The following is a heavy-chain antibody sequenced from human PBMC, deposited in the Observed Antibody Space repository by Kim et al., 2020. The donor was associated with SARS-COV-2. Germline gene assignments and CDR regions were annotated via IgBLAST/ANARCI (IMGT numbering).Heavy chain of an antibody. CDR3: AKDSSGSYYGAFDI. V-gene: IGHV3-30*02. D-gene: IGHD1-26*01. Sequence: EDSVKGRFTISRDNSKNTMDLQMNSLRAEDTAVYYCAKDSSGSYYGAFDIWGQGTMVTVSS. J-gene: IGHJ3*02.